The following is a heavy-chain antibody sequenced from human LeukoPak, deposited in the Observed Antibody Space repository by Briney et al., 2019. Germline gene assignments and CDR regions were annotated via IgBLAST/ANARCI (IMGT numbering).Heavy chain of an antibody. CDR1: GFTFSGYG. V-gene: IGHV3-30*02. CDR3: AKDQAGYFDY. CDR2: IRYDGSNK. D-gene: IGHD3-10*01. J-gene: IGHJ4*02. Sequence: HTGGSLRLSCATSGFTFSGYGMHWVRQAPGKGLEWVAFIRYDGSNKYYADSVKGRFTISRDNSKNTLYLQMNSLRAEDTAVYYCAKDQAGYFDYWGQGTLVTVSS.